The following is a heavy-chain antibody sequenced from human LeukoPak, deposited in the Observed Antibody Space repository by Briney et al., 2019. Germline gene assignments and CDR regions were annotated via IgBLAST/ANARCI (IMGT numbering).Heavy chain of an antibody. D-gene: IGHD3-22*01. Sequence: GSLRLSCAASGFTVSSSYMSWVRQAPGKGLEWVSLIYSADNTHYADSVKGRFSISRDNSKNTLYLQVNSLRAEDTAVYYCARDTLGAYDSNGYYHGYWGQGTLVTVSS. V-gene: IGHV3-53*01. CDR2: IYSADNT. CDR1: GFTVSSSY. CDR3: ARDTLGAYDSNGYYHGY. J-gene: IGHJ4*02.